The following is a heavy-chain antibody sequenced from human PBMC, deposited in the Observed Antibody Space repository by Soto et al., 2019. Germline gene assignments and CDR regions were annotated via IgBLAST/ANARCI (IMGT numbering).Heavy chain of an antibody. J-gene: IGHJ4*02. V-gene: IGHV1-18*01. Sequence: QVQLVQSGAEVTQPGASVKVSCKTSGYTFTEYGISWFRQAPGQGLERMGWISPYNGKTNYIQEFQDRGTITTDTSSTTVYMDLRTLKSDDTAIYFCARADYGDTKIYSFDHWGQGTLVTVCS. D-gene: IGHD4-17*01. CDR1: GYTFTEYG. CDR2: ISPYNGKT. CDR3: ARADYGDTKIYSFDH.